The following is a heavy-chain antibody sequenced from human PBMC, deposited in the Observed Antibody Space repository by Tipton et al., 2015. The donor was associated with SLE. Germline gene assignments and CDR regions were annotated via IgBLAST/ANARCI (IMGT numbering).Heavy chain of an antibody. CDR2: IYYSGST. CDR1: GGSISSYY. CDR3: ASHVVGDAFDI. D-gene: IGHD2-21*01. V-gene: IGHV4-59*08. Sequence: TLSLTCTVSGGSISSYYWSWIRQPPGKGLEWIGYIYYSGSTNYNPSLKSRVTISVDTSKNQFSLKLSSVTAADTAVYYCASHVVGDAFDIWGQGTMVTVSS. J-gene: IGHJ3*02.